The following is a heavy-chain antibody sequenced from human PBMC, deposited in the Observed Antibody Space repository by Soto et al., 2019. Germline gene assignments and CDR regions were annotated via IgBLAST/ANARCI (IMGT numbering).Heavy chain of an antibody. CDR1: GVTFSRYA. CDR3: ARGRPRLGDGYNHYYYYGMDV. J-gene: IGHJ6*02. Sequence: SVKVSCKSSGVTFSRYAISWVRQAPGQGLEWMGGIIPIFGTANYAQKFQGRVAITADKSTSTAYMELSSLRYEDTAVYYCARGRPRLGDGYNHYYYYGMDVWGQGTTVTVSS. CDR2: IIPIFGTA. D-gene: IGHD5-12*01. V-gene: IGHV1-69*06.